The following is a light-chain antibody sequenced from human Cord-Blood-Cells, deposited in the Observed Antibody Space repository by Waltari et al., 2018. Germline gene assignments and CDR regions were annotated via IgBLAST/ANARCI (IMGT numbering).Light chain of an antibody. Sequence: QSALTQPRSVSGSPGQSVTISCTGTSRDVGGYKYVSWYHQHPGKAPKLMIYDVSKRPSGVPDRFSGSKSGNTASLTISGLQAEDEADYYCCSYAGSYTFYVFGTGTKVTVL. V-gene: IGLV2-11*01. CDR1: SRDVGGYKY. CDR3: CSYAGSYTFYV. J-gene: IGLJ1*01. CDR2: DVS.